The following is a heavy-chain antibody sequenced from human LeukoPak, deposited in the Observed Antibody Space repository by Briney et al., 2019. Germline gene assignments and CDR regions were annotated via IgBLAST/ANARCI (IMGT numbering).Heavy chain of an antibody. CDR2: IYYSGNT. J-gene: IGHJ2*01. D-gene: IGHD1-14*01. CDR1: GGSISSYY. V-gene: IGHV4-59*08. CDR3: ARRGSGASLEYYFDL. Sequence: SETLSLTCTVSGGSISSYYWSWIRQPPGKGLEYIGYIYYSGNTNSSPSLNSRVTISVDTSKNHFSLKLSSVTAADTAVYYCARRGSGASLEYYFDLWGRGTLVTVSS.